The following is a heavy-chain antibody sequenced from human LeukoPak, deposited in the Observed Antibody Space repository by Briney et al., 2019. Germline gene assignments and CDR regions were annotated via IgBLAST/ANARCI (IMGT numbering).Heavy chain of an antibody. Sequence: GGSLRLSCAASGFTFSNYWMHWVRQAPGKGLVWVSRINSDASSTRYADSVKGRFTISRDNAKNTLYLQMNSLRAEDTAVYYCARGDIVLMVYPFDPWGQGTLVTVSS. CDR2: INSDASST. CDR1: GFTFSNYW. V-gene: IGHV3-74*01. CDR3: ARGDIVLMVYPFDP. J-gene: IGHJ5*02. D-gene: IGHD2-8*01.